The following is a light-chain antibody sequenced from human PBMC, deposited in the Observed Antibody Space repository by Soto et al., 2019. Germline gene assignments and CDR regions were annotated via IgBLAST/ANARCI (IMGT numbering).Light chain of an antibody. Sequence: EIVMTQSPATLSVSPGERVTLSCRASQSVSSNLAWYQQKPGQAPRLLIYGASTRATGIPARFSGSGSGTEFTLTISSLQSEDFADYYCQQYNNWPPMYTFGQGTKLGIK. V-gene: IGKV3-15*01. J-gene: IGKJ2*01. CDR1: QSVSSN. CDR2: GAS. CDR3: QQYNNWPPMYT.